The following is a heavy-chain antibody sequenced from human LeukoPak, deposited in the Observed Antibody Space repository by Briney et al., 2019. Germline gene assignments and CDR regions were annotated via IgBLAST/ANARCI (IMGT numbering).Heavy chain of an antibody. J-gene: IGHJ4*02. CDR2: IYSGGRT. CDR1: GFTFSSYE. D-gene: IGHD1-26*01. Sequence: GGSLRVSCAASGFTFSSYEMNWVRQAPGKGLEWVSIIYSGGRTYYADSAKGRFTISRDIFKNTVYLQMNSLRAEDTAVYYCAREGATTAFDYWGQGTLVTVSS. CDR3: AREGATTAFDY. V-gene: IGHV3-53*01.